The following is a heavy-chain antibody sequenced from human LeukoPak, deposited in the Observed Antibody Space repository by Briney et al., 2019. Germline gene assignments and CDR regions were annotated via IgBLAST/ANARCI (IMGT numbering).Heavy chain of an antibody. D-gene: IGHD4-11*01. CDR2: IYYSGTT. J-gene: IGHJ4*02. V-gene: IGHV4-39*01. CDR3: ARRGAYYSDYEFDY. Sequence: NPSENLSLTCTVSGGSITGSGYYWGWIRQPPGRGLEWIGTIYYSGTTYYNPSLKSRVTISVDTSKNQFSLKLTSVTAADTAVYYCARRGAYYSDYEFDYWGQGTLVTVSS. CDR1: GGSITGSGYY.